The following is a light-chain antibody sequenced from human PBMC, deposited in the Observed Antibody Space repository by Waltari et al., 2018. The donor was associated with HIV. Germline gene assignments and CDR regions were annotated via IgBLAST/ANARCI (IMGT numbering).Light chain of an antibody. Sequence: QSALTQPASVSGSPGQSITISCTGTSSDVGSYNLVSWYQQHPGKAPKLMIYEGSKRPSGVSKRVSGSKSGNTASLTSSGLQAEDEADYYCCSYAGSSTWVFGGGTKLSVL. CDR2: EGS. CDR3: CSYAGSSTWV. CDR1: SSDVGSYNL. J-gene: IGLJ3*02. V-gene: IGLV2-23*01.